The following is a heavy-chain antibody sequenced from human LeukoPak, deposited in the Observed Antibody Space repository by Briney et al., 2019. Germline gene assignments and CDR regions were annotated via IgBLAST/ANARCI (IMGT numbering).Heavy chain of an antibody. V-gene: IGHV3-7*01. J-gene: IGHJ3*02. CDR2: IKQDGSDK. Sequence: PGGSLRLSCAASGFTFSNYWMSWVRQAPEKGLEWVANIKQDGSDKYYVDSVKGRFTISRDNAKNSLYLQMNSLRAGDTAVYYCARAVNYAFDIWGQGTMVTVSS. CDR1: GFTFSNYW. D-gene: IGHD4-17*01. CDR3: ARAVNYAFDI.